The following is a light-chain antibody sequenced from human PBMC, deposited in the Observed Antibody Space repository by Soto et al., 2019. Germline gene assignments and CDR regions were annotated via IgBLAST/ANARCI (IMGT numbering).Light chain of an antibody. J-gene: IGLJ1*01. CDR3: SSYAGSNTYV. Sequence: QSALTQPPSASGSPGQSVTISFTGTSSDVGAYNYVSWYQQHPGKAPKLLIYEVSKRPSGVPDRFSCSKSGNTASLTVSGLQAEDETDYYCSSYAGSNTYVFGTGTKLTVL. CDR1: SSDVGAYNY. CDR2: EVS. V-gene: IGLV2-8*01.